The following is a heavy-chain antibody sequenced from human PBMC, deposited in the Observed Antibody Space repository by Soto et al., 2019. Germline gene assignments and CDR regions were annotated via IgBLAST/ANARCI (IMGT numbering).Heavy chain of an antibody. J-gene: IGHJ4*02. Sequence: QVQLVQSGAEVKKPGSSVKVSCKASGGTFSSYTISWVRQAPGQGLEWMGRIIPILGIANYAQKCQGRVTITADKSTSTAYVELSSLRAEDTAVYYCAGETEGGGYGWGQGTLVTVSS. V-gene: IGHV1-69*08. D-gene: IGHD5-12*01. CDR2: IIPILGIA. CDR1: GGTFSSYT. CDR3: AGETEGGGYG.